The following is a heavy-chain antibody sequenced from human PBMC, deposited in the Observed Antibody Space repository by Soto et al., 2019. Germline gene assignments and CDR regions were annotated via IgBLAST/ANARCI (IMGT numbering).Heavy chain of an antibody. V-gene: IGHV1-69*06. D-gene: IGHD2-2*01. CDR2: IIPIFGTA. Sequence: QVQLVQSGAEVKKPGSSVKVSCKASGGTFSSYSISWVRQAPGQGLEWMGEIIPIFGTANYAQKFQGRVTIIADKSTSTASMELSSLRSEDTAVYYCAIHGLYQLQRNNWFDTWGQGTLVTVSS. J-gene: IGHJ5*02. CDR1: GGTFSSYS. CDR3: AIHGLYQLQRNNWFDT.